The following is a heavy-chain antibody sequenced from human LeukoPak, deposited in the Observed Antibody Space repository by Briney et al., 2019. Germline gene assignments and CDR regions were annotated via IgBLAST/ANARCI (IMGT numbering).Heavy chain of an antibody. CDR3: ARLAVAAAKISWFDP. D-gene: IGHD2-15*01. V-gene: IGHV1-8*03. Sequence: ASVKVSCKASGYTFTSYDINWVRQATGQGLEWMGWMNPNSGNTGYAQKFQGRVTITRNTSISTAYMELSSLRSDDTAVYYCARLAVAAAKISWFDPWGQGTLVTVSS. CDR2: MNPNSGNT. CDR1: GYTFTSYD. J-gene: IGHJ5*02.